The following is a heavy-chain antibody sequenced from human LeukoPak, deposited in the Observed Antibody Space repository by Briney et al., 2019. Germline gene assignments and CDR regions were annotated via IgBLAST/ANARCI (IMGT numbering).Heavy chain of an antibody. CDR2: IGTAGDT. J-gene: IGHJ6*02. CDR3: ARSLGYDFWSGYYFRGYYYGMDV. CDR1: GFTFSSYD. D-gene: IGHD3-3*01. V-gene: IGHV3-13*01. Sequence: PGGSLRLSCAASGFTFSSYDMPWVRQATGKGLEWVSAIGTAGDTYYPGSVKGRFTISRENAKNSLYLQMNSLRAGDTAVYYCARSLGYDFWSGYYFRGYYYGMDVWGQGTTVTVSS.